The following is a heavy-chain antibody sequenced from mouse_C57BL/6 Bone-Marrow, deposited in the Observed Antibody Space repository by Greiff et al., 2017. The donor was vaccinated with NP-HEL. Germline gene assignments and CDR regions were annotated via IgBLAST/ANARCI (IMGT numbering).Heavy chain of an antibody. D-gene: IGHD1-1*01. J-gene: IGHJ3*01. CDR2: IYPRSGNT. CDR3: ARGYGSSYGAY. V-gene: IGHV1-81*01. CDR1: GYTFTSYG. Sequence: QVQLQQSGAELARPGASVKLSCKASGYTFTSYGISWVKQRTGQGLEWIGEIYPRSGNTYYNEKFKGKATLTADKSSSTAYMELRSLTSEDSAVYFCARGYGSSYGAYWGQGTLVTVSA.